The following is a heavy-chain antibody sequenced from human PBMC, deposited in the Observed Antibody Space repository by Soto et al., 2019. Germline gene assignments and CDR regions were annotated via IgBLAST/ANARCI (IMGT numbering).Heavy chain of an antibody. D-gene: IGHD2-15*01. V-gene: IGHV1-69*02. CDR2: IIPILGIA. J-gene: IGHJ4*02. CDR1: GGTFSSYT. CDR3: ARGLREYGGKPVDY. Sequence: QVQLVQSGAEVKKPGSSVKVSCKASGGTFSSYTISWVRQAPGQGLEWMGRIIPILGIANYAQKFQGRVTITADKSTSTAYMELSSLRSEDTAVYYCARGLREYGGKPVDYWGQGTLVTVSS.